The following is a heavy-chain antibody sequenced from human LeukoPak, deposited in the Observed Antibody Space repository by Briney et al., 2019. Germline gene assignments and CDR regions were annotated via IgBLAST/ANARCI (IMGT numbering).Heavy chain of an antibody. CDR2: IYYSGST. Sequence: SETLSLTCTVSGGSISSSSYYWGWIRQPPGKGLEWIGSIYYSGSTYYNPSLKSRVTISVDTSKNQFSLRLNSVTAADTAVYYCAGVDAAMPDAFDIWGQGTTVTVSS. V-gene: IGHV4-39*07. J-gene: IGHJ3*02. CDR1: GGSISSSSYY. D-gene: IGHD5-18*01. CDR3: AGVDAAMPDAFDI.